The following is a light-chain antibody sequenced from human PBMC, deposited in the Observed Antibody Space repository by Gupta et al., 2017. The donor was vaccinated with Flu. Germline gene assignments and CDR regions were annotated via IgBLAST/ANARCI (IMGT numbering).Light chain of an antibody. CDR3: NPRDNTSNQVI. J-gene: IGLJ2*01. CDR1: SLRRYY. CDR2: GKK. Sequence: SSELTQNLAVSVPLRQTVRLTCQGDSLRRYYATWFQQKPVQAAKIVFYGKKSRPSGIPDRFFGSSTGNTASFAITAVQAEDEADYYCNPRDNTSNQVIFGGGTKLTVL. V-gene: IGLV3-19*01.